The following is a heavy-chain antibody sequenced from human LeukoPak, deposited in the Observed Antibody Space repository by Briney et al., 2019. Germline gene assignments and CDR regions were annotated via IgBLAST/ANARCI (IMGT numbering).Heavy chain of an antibody. CDR2: INHSGST. J-gene: IGHJ4*02. Sequence: SETLSLTCAVYGGSFSGYYWSWIRQPPGKGLEWIGEINHSGSTNYNPSLKSRVTISVDTSKNQFSLKLSSVTAADTAVYYCARNSHPRRAPGFDYWGQGTLVTVSS. V-gene: IGHV4-34*01. D-gene: IGHD1-26*01. CDR3: ARNSHPRRAPGFDY. CDR1: GGSFSGYY.